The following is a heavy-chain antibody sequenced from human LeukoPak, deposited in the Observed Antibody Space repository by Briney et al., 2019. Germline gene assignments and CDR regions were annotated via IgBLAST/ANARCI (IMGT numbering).Heavy chain of an antibody. Sequence: ASETLSLTCTVSGGSISSGNYYWSWIRQHPGKGLEWIGYMYYRGSTYYNPSLKSRVTISVDTSKNQFSLKLSPVTAADTAVYYCARSYGYGTNFDYWGQGTLVTVSS. D-gene: IGHD1-26*01. CDR2: MYYRGST. V-gene: IGHV4-31*03. CDR3: ARSYGYGTNFDY. J-gene: IGHJ4*02. CDR1: GGSISSGNYY.